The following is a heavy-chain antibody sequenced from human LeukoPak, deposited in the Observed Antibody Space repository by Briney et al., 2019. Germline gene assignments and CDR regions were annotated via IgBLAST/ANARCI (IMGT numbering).Heavy chain of an antibody. CDR3: ASRRIAVADTRAFDY. Sequence: ASGFTFSRNSMSSVRQAPGRGLEGVAYIARASIHYADSVKGRCTISRDNAKNSLYLQMTSLRAEDTAIYYCASRRIAVADTRAFDYWGQGTLVTVSS. D-gene: IGHD6-19*01. J-gene: IGHJ4*02. CDR1: GFTFSRNS. CDR2: IARASI. V-gene: IGHV3-48*03.